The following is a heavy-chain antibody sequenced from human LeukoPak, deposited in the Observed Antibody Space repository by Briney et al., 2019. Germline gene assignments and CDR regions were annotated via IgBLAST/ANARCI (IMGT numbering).Heavy chain of an antibody. V-gene: IGHV7-4-1*02. J-gene: IGHJ4*02. Sequence: ASVKVSCKASGYTFTSYAMNWVRQAPGQGLEWMGWINTNTGNPTYAQGFTGRFVFSLDTSVSTACLQISSLKAEDTAVYYCASRSPSRSSGWLDYWGQRTLVTVSS. D-gene: IGHD6-19*01. CDR1: GYTFTSYA. CDR3: ASRSPSRSSGWLDY. CDR2: INTNTGNP.